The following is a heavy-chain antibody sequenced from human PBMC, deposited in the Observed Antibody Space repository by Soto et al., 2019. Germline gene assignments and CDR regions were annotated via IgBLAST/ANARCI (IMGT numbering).Heavy chain of an antibody. Sequence: PSETLSLTCTVSGGSISSGDYYWSWIRQPPGKGLEWIGYIYYSGSTYYNPSLKSRVTISVDTSKNQFSLKLSSVTAADTAVYYCARDTSFSYDFWSGYYNRGNWFDPWGQGTLVTV. V-gene: IGHV4-30-4*01. CDR3: ARDTSFSYDFWSGYYNRGNWFDP. D-gene: IGHD3-3*01. CDR1: GGSISSGDYY. J-gene: IGHJ5*02. CDR2: IYYSGST.